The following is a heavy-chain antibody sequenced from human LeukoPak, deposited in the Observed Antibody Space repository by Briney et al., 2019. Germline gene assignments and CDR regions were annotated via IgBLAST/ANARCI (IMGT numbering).Heavy chain of an antibody. J-gene: IGHJ4*02. V-gene: IGHV4-61*02. CDR1: GGSISSGSYY. Sequence: SQTLSLTCTVSGGSISSGSYYWSWIRQPAGKGLEWIGRFYTSETTNYNPSLKSRVTISLDMSKNQFSLKLSSVTAADTAVYYCASGKRITMIVVALTSLDYWGQGTLVTVSS. CDR3: ASGKRITMIVVALTSLDY. D-gene: IGHD3-22*01. CDR2: FYTSETT.